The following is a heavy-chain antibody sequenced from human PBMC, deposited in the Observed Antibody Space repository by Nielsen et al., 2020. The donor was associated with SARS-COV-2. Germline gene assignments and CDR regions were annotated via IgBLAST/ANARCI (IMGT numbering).Heavy chain of an antibody. V-gene: IGHV4-61*01. Sequence: SETLSLTCTVSGGSVSSGSYYWSWIRQPPGKGLERIGYIYYSGSTNYNPSLKSRVTISVDTSKNQFSLKLSSVTAADTAVYYCARVRNAVATRYFDYWGQGTLVTVSS. CDR1: GGSVSSGSYY. J-gene: IGHJ4*02. CDR3: ARVRNAVATRYFDY. CDR2: IYYSGST. D-gene: IGHD5-12*01.